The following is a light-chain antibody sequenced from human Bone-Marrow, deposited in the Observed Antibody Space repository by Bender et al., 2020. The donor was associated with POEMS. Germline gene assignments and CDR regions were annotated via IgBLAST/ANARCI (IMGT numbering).Light chain of an antibody. CDR2: KGS. Sequence: QSALTQPASVSGSPGQSITISCTGTSSDVGSYNFVSWYQQHPGKAPKLMIYKGSKRPSGVSNRFSGSKSDNTASLTVSGLQSEDEADYYCSSYAGSNNLVFGGGTKLTVL. J-gene: IGLJ2*01. CDR3: SSYAGSNNLV. V-gene: IGLV2-14*02. CDR1: SSDVGSYNF.